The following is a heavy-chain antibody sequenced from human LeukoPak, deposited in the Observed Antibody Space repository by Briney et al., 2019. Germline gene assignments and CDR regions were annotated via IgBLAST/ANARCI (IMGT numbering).Heavy chain of an antibody. CDR2: ISYDGSNK. D-gene: IGHD3-16*01. CDR3: ADGGYRAY. V-gene: IGHV3-30-3*01. Sequence: GGSLRLSCAASGFTFSGYAMHWVRQAPGKGLEWVAVISYDGSNKYYADSVKGRFTISRDNSKNTLYLQMNSLRAGDTAVYYCADGGYRAYWGQGTLVTVSS. CDR1: GFTFSGYA. J-gene: IGHJ4*02.